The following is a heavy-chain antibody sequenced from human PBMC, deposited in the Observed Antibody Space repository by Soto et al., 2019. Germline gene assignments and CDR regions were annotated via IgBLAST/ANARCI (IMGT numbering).Heavy chain of an antibody. J-gene: IGHJ6*02. Sequence: ASVKVSCKASGFTFTSSAMQWVRQARGQRLEWIGWIVVGSGNTNYAQKFQERVTITRDMSTSTAYMELSSLRSEDTAVYYCARSDYGDYNYYGMDVWGQGITVTVSS. CDR1: GFTFTSSA. V-gene: IGHV1-58*02. D-gene: IGHD4-17*01. CDR2: IVVGSGNT. CDR3: ARSDYGDYNYYGMDV.